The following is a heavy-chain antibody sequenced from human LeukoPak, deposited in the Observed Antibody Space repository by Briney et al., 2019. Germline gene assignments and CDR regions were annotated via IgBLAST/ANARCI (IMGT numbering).Heavy chain of an antibody. CDR2: IYYSGST. V-gene: IGHV4-39*01. J-gene: IGHJ4*02. CDR1: GGSISSCGYY. D-gene: IGHD3-3*01. CDR3: ARHEKQYDFWSGYPLRDFDY. Sequence: SETLSLTCTVSGGSISSCGYYWSWIRQHPGKGLEWIGYIYYSGSTYYNPSLKSRVTISVDTSKNQFSLKLSSVTAADTAVYYCARHEKQYDFWSGYPLRDFDYWGQGTLVTVSS.